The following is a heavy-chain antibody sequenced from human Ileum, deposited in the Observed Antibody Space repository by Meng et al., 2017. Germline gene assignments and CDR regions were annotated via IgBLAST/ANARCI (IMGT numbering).Heavy chain of an antibody. V-gene: IGHV3-11*01. D-gene: IGHD1-26*01. J-gene: IGHJ4*02. Sequence: LECGGGLVKPGGSLNPSCAAFGITFINYYMGWIRQAPGKGLGWVSSISNSGSNIYYVDSVKGRFTISRDNAKNSLYLQMNSLRAEDTAVYYCATLSYSSLGYWGQGTLVTVSS. CDR1: GITFINYY. CDR2: ISNSGSNI. CDR3: ATLSYSSLGY.